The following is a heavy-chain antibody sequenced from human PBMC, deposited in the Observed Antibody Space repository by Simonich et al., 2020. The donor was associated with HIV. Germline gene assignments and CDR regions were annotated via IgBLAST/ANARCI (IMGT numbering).Heavy chain of an antibody. CDR2: INSDGNNT. D-gene: IGHD3-10*01. J-gene: IGHJ4*02. Sequence: GGSLRLSCAASGFTFSSYWKHWVRQAPGKGLVWVSRINSDGNNTRYADSVKGRFTISRDNAKNTLFRQMNSLRAEDTAVYYCARVLYGSGSYYNYWGQGTLVTVSS. CDR1: GFTFSSYW. CDR3: ARVLYGSGSYYNY. V-gene: IGHV3-74*01.